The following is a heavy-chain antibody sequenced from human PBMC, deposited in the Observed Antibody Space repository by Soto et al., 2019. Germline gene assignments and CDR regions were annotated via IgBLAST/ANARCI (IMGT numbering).Heavy chain of an antibody. Sequence: QVQLVQSGTEVKKPGASVRVSCTASGYPFPNYYINGVRQAPGQGREGMGIVNPSSGRTTYAQTFQGRVTMTTDTSTSTVDMEMNSLRSADTAMYYWKRARFTTVTTWWYFDSWGQGTLVTVSS. CDR3: KRARFTTVTTWWYFDS. CDR2: VNPSSGRT. CDR1: GYPFPNYY. V-gene: IGHV1-46*01. D-gene: IGHD4-17*01. J-gene: IGHJ4*02.